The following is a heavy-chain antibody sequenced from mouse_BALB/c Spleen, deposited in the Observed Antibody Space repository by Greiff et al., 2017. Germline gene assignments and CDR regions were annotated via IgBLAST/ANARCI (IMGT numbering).Heavy chain of an antibody. CDR1: GYTFTSYT. CDR3: ARDDYGPLYAMDY. D-gene: IGHD1-1*01. CDR2: INPSSGYT. Sequence: VQLQQSGAELARPGASVKMSCTASGYTFTSYTMHWVQQRPGQGLEWIGYINPSSGYTNYNQKFKDKATLTADKSSSTAYMQLSSLTSEDSAVYYCARDDYGPLYAMDYWGQGTSVTVSS. V-gene: IGHV1-4*01. J-gene: IGHJ4*01.